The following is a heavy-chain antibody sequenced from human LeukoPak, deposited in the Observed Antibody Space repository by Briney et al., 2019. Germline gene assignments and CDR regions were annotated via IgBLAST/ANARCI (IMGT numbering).Heavy chain of an antibody. V-gene: IGHV3-48*01. J-gene: IGHJ4*02. CDR1: GFIFSSYG. CDR2: ISSSSSTI. CDR3: ARVQVVRGVISFDY. Sequence: PGGSLRLSCAASGFIFSSYGMHWVRQAPGKGLEWVSYISSSSSTIYYADSVKGRFTISRDNAKNSLYLQMNSLRAEDTAVYYCARVQVVRGVISFDYWGQGTLVTVSS. D-gene: IGHD3-10*01.